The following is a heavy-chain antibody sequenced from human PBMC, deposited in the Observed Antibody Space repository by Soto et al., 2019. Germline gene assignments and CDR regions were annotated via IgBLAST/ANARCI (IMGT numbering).Heavy chain of an antibody. D-gene: IGHD2-8*01. J-gene: IGHJ6*02. Sequence: HRVRQAPGKGLEWVSGISWNSGSIGYADSVKGRFTISRDNAKNSLYLQMNSLRAEDTALYYCAKDIGVDYYYSYGMDVWGQGTTVTVSS. V-gene: IGHV3-9*01. CDR2: ISWNSGSI. CDR3: AKDIGVDYYYSYGMDV.